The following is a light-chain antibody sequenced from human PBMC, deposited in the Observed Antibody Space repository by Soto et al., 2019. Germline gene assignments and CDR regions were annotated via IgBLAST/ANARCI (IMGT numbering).Light chain of an antibody. V-gene: IGLV2-11*01. CDR1: SSDVGGYNY. CDR2: DVS. J-gene: IGLJ2*01. CDR3: CSYAGSYTFEV. Sequence: QSALTQPRSVSGSPGQSVTISCTGTSSDVGGYNYVSWYQQHPGKAPKLMIYDVSNRPSGVTDRFSGSKSGNTASLTISGLQGEDEGDYYCCSYAGSYTFEVFGGGTKVTVL.